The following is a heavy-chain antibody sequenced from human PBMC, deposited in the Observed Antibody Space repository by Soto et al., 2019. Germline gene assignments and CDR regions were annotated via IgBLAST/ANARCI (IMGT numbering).Heavy chain of an antibody. D-gene: IGHD4-17*01. V-gene: IGHV3-48*02. Sequence: EVQLVESGGGLVQPGGSLRLSCAASGFTFSNYAMNWVRQAPGKGLEWVSYISHKSSAIYHADSVKGRFTISRDNSKNSLYLQMNSLRDEDTAVYYGAWDPYTSTTVTIMAYWGQGTLVTVSS. J-gene: IGHJ4*02. CDR2: ISHKSSAI. CDR1: GFTFSNYA. CDR3: AWDPYTSTTVTIMAY.